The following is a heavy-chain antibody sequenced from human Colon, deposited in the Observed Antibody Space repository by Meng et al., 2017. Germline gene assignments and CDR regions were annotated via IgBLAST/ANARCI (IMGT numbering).Heavy chain of an antibody. V-gene: IGHV3-7*01. CDR2: IKQDGSEK. Sequence: GGSLRLSCAASGFTFNSHSMNWVRQAPGKGLEWVANIKQDGSEKYYVDSVKGRFTISRDNAKNSLYLQMNSLRAEDTAVYYCARDLVWFGELLSWGQGTLVTVSS. J-gene: IGHJ4*02. D-gene: IGHD3-10*01. CDR1: GFTFNSHS. CDR3: ARDLVWFGELLS.